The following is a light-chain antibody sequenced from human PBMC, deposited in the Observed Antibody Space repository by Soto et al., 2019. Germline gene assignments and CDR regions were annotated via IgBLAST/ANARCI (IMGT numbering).Light chain of an antibody. V-gene: IGKV3-15*01. Sequence: IVMTQSPATLSVSPGESATLSCRASQNIYYNVAWYQHRPGQAPRLLIYRASTRATGVPARFSGSGSGTDFSLTISRLESEDFAVYHCQQYDSSPWTFGQGTKVDIK. CDR1: QNIYYN. J-gene: IGKJ1*01. CDR3: QQYDSSPWT. CDR2: RAS.